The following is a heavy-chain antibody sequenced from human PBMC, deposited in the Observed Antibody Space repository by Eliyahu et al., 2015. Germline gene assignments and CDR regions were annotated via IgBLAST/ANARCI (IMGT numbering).Heavy chain of an antibody. D-gene: IGHD3-3*01. Sequence: QVTLKESGPVLVKPTETLTLTCTVSGFSXSNARMGXSXXRQPPGKALEWLAHIFSNDEKSYSTSLKSRLTISKDTSKSQVVLTMTNMDPVDTATYYCARIKFGSDFWSGYYTGEYYGMDVWGQGTTVTVSS. CDR2: IFSNDEK. CDR3: ARIKFGSDFWSGYYTGEYYGMDV. CDR1: GFSXSNARMG. V-gene: IGHV2-26*01. J-gene: IGHJ6*02.